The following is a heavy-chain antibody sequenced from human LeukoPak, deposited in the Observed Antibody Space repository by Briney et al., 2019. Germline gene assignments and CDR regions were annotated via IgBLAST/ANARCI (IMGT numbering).Heavy chain of an antibody. D-gene: IGHD1-26*01. V-gene: IGHV3-48*01. CDR1: GFTFSSYN. CDR2: ISSASRSI. CDR3: ARLVVGPTPYDH. J-gene: IGHJ4*02. Sequence: PGGSLRLSCAASGFTFSSYNMNWVRQAPGKGLEWVSYISSASRSIYYADSVKGRFTISRDNAKGSLYLQMNSLRAEDTAVYYCARLVVGPTPYDHWRQATLVTVSS.